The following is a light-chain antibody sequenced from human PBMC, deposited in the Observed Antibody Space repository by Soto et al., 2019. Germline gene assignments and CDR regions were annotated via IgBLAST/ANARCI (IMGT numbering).Light chain of an antibody. J-gene: IGKJ1*01. V-gene: IGKV1-5*03. Sequence: DIQMTQSPSTLSASVGDRVTITCRASQSISSWLAWYQQKPGKAPKLLIYKASSLESGVPSRFSGSGSGTEFTLTISSLQPDDFATYCCQQYNSYSWTLGQGTKVDIK. CDR2: KAS. CDR3: QQYNSYSWT. CDR1: QSISSW.